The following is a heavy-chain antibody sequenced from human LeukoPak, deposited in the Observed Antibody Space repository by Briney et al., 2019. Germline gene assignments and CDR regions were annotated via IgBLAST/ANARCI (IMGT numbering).Heavy chain of an antibody. CDR3: VETRVGGGWYGYYLDY. V-gene: IGHV3-64D*09. CDR2: IRSNGENT. CDR1: GFAFSSFP. D-gene: IGHD6-19*01. Sequence: GGSLRLSCSASGFAFSSFPMHWVRQAPGKGLEYVSVIRSNGENTDYADSVKGRFTISRDNSKNTLYLHMSSLRPEDTAVYYCVETRVGGGWYGYYLDYWGQGTLVTVSS. J-gene: IGHJ4*02.